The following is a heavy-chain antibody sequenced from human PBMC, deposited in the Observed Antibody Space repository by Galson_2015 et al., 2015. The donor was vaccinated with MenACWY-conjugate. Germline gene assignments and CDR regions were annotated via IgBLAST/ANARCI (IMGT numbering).Heavy chain of an antibody. J-gene: IGHJ4*02. Sequence: PALVKPTQTLTLTCTVSGFSLSNPRLGVSWIRQPPGKALEWLAHIFSNDAKSYSTSLKSRLTISKDTSKSQVVLTMTNMDPVDTATYYCARIPGYYGSGSRTVDYWGREPWSPSPQ. CDR2: IFSNDAK. CDR1: GFSLSNPRLG. CDR3: ARIPGYYGSGSRTVDY. V-gene: IGHV2-26*01. D-gene: IGHD3-10*01.